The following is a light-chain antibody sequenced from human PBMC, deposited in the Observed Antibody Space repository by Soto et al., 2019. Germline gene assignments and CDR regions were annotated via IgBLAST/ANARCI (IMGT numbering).Light chain of an antibody. J-gene: IGKJ1*01. V-gene: IGKV3-20*01. CDR2: GAS. CDR3: QQDGSSPWT. Sequence: EIVLTQSPGTLSLSPGERATLSCRASQSVSSSYLAWYQQKPGQAPRLLIYGASSRTAGNPDRFSGSGSGTDCTLTISRLEPEDFGVYYCQQDGSSPWTFGQGTKVEIK. CDR1: QSVSSSY.